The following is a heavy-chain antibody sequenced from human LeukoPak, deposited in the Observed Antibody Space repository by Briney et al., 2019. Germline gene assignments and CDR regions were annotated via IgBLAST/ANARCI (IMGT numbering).Heavy chain of an antibody. D-gene: IGHD3/OR15-3a*01. CDR3: ASGRHDFLH. Sequence: GGSLRLSCAASGFVFSTYWMTWVRQAPGKGLEWVANINLDGTEEHYVDSSLKGRFTISRDNAKNSLYLQMASLRVEDTAVYYCASGRHDFLHWGQGTLVTVSS. V-gene: IGHV3-7*01. CDR1: GFVFSTYW. CDR2: INLDGTEE. J-gene: IGHJ4*02.